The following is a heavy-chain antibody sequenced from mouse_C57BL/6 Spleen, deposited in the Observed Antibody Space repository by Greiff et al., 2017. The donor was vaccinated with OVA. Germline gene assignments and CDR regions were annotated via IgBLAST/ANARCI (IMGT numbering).Heavy chain of an antibody. Sequence: ESGPGLVKPSQSLSLTCSVTGYSITSGYYWNWIRQFPGNKLEWMGYISYDGSNNYNPSLKNRISITRDTSKNQFFLKLNSVTTEDTATYYCVQAEENYGNFYAMDYWGQGTSVTVSS. CDR2: ISYDGSN. D-gene: IGHD2-1*01. CDR1: GYSITSGYY. CDR3: VQAEENYGNFYAMDY. J-gene: IGHJ4*01. V-gene: IGHV3-6*01.